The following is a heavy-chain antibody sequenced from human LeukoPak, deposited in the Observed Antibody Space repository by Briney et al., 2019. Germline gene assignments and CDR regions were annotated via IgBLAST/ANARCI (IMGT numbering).Heavy chain of an antibody. CDR3: AGELEAAAGKVDAFDI. J-gene: IGHJ3*02. CDR2: IVVGSGNT. V-gene: IGHV1-58*01. Sequence: GASVKVSCKASGFTFTSSAVQWVRQARGQRLEWIGWIVVGSGNTNYAQKFQERVTITRDMSTSTAYMELSSLRSEDTAVYYCAGELEAAAGKVDAFDIWGQGKMVTVS. D-gene: IGHD6-13*01. CDR1: GFTFTSSA.